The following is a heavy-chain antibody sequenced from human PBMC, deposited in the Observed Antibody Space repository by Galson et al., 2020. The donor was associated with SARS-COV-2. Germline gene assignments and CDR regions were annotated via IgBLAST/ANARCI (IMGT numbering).Heavy chain of an antibody. V-gene: IGHV1-3*01. CDR3: VRSPALPYFDS. CDR2: TNAGNGNT. J-gene: IGHJ4*02. Sequence: GESLKISCKASGYFFSTYAIHWVRQAPGQRLEWMGWTNAGNGNTKYSQEFQGRLTIIRDTSANTAYMELSSLRSEDTAVYYCVRSPALPYFDSWGQGTPVTVSS. CDR1: GYFFSTYA.